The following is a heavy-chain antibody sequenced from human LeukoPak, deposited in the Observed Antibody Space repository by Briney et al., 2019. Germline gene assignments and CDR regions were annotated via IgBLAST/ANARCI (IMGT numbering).Heavy chain of an antibody. J-gene: IGHJ1*01. CDR3: ARAYGDYVSEYFQH. Sequence: SETLSLTCTVSGGSISSYYWSWIRQPPGKGLEWIGYIYYSGSTNYNPSLKSLVTISVDTSKNQFSLKLSSVTAADTAVYYCARAYGDYVSEYFQHWGQGTLVTVSS. CDR1: GGSISSYY. CDR2: IYYSGST. V-gene: IGHV4-59*01. D-gene: IGHD4-17*01.